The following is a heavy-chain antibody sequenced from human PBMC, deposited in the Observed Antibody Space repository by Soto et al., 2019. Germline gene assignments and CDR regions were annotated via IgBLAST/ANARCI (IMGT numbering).Heavy chain of an antibody. V-gene: IGHV1-18*01. J-gene: IGHJ4*02. D-gene: IGHD2-8*01. CDR2: ISAYNGNT. CDR1: GYTFTSYG. CDR3: ACDGCTNGVCYFDF. Sequence: ASVKVSCKASGYTFTSYGISWVRQAPGQGLEWMGWISAYNGNTNYAQKLQGRVTMTTDTSTSTAYMELRSLRSDDTAVYYCACDGCTNGVCYFDFWGQGTLVTVSS.